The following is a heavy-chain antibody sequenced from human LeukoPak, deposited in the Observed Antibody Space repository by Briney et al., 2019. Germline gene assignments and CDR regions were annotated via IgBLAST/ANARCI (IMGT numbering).Heavy chain of an antibody. CDR3: ARWTYYYGSGSYPNAFDI. D-gene: IGHD3-10*01. V-gene: IGHV3-48*03. CDR1: GFTFSSYE. J-gene: IGHJ3*02. Sequence: GGSLRLSCAASGFTFSSYEMNWVRQAPGKGLEWVSYISSSGSTIYYADSVKGRFTISRDNAKNSLYLQMNSLRAEDTAVYYCARWTYYYGSGSYPNAFDIWGQGTMVTVSS. CDR2: ISSSGSTI.